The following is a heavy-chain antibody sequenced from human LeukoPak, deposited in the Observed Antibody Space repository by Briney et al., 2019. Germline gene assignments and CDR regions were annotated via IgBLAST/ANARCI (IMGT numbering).Heavy chain of an antibody. J-gene: IGHJ6*03. D-gene: IGHD2-2*01. CDR1: GGSISSGSYY. CDR3: ARDSLLPSAMGYYYMDV. V-gene: IGHV4-61*02. CDR2: IYTSGST. Sequence: SETLSLTCSVSGGSISSGSYYWSGIRQPAGKGLEWIGRIYTSGSTNHNPSLKSRVTISVDTSKNQFSLKLSSVTAADTALYFCARDSLLPSAMGYYYMDVWGKGTTVTVSS.